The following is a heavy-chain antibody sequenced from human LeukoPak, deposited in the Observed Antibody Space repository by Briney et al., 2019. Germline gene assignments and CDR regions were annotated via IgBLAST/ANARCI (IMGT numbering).Heavy chain of an antibody. CDR3: ARHRRVVVPAAIWGYYYYYMDA. V-gene: IGHV4-34*01. J-gene: IGHJ6*03. CDR2: INHSGST. CDR1: GGSFSGYY. Sequence: PSETLSLTCAVYGGSFSGYYWSWIRQPPGKGLEWIGEINHSGSTNYNPSLKSRVTISVDTSKNQFSLKLSSVTAADTAVYYCARHRRVVVPAAIWGYYYYYMDAWGKGTTVTVSS. D-gene: IGHD2-2*02.